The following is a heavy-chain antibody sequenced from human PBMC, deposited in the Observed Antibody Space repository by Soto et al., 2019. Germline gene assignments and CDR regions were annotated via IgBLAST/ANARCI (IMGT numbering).Heavy chain of an antibody. CDR3: ASGEYSNYVDY. V-gene: IGHV1-46*01. D-gene: IGHD4-4*01. CDR2: IDPSGGVA. J-gene: IGHJ4*02. Sequence: ASVKVSCKASGYTFTKFHIHWVRQAPGQGLEWMGIIDPSGGVARDAQRYQGRITMTSDTSTSSVYMELRGLTSEDTAVYYCASGEYSNYVDYWGQGTLVTVSS. CDR1: GYTFTKFH.